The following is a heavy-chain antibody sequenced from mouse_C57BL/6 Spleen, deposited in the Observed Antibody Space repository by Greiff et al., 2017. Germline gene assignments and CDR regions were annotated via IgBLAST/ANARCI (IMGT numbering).Heavy chain of an antibody. V-gene: IGHV5-4*01. CDR2: ISDGGSYT. Sequence: EVQVVESGGGLVKPGGSLKLSCAASGFTFSSYAMSWVRQTPEKRLEWVATISDGGSYTYYPDNVKGRFTISRDNAKNNLYLQMSHLKSEDTAMYYCARDRGMGITRYFDVWGTGTTVTVSS. CDR1: GFTFSSYA. CDR3: ARDRGMGITRYFDV. J-gene: IGHJ1*03. D-gene: IGHD2-4*01.